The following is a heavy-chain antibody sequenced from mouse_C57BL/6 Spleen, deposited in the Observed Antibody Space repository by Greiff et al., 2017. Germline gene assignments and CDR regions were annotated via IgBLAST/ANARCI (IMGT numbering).Heavy chain of an antibody. J-gene: IGHJ4*01. CDR3: ARNRAHPDAMDY. CDR1: GFSLTSYG. D-gene: IGHD3-3*01. Sequence: VHLVEPGPGLVQPSPSLSISCTVSGFSLTSYGVHWVRQCPGQGLEWLGVIWSGGSTNYNAAFVSRLSISKENSKSKVFFKMNSLQADDTAIYYCARNRAHPDAMDYWGQGTSVTVSS. V-gene: IGHV2-2*01. CDR2: IWSGGST.